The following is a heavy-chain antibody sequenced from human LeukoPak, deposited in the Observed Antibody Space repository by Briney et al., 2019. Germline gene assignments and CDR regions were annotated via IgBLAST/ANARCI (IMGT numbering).Heavy chain of an antibody. Sequence: SETLSLTCTVSGDSITNAYWSWIRQPPGKGLEWIGYIYYSGSTNYNRALQSRVTISVDTSKNQFSLQLRSVTAADTAVYYCARVRDFYDRSGHYTCFDPWGQGSLVTVSS. CDR1: GDSITNAY. CDR3: ARVRDFYDRSGHYTCFDP. CDR2: IYYSGST. D-gene: IGHD3-22*01. J-gene: IGHJ5*02. V-gene: IGHV4-59*01.